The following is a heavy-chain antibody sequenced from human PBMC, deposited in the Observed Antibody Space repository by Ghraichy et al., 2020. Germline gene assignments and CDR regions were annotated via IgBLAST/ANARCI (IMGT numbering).Heavy chain of an antibody. Sequence: GGSLRLSCAASGFTFSDHYMDWVRQAPGRGLEWVGRITNKPSSYTTEYAASVKGRFTISRDDSANSLYLQMNSLETEDTAVYYCVRARLSWGYFDYWGQGALVTVSS. D-gene: IGHD3-16*01. CDR1: GFTFSDHY. V-gene: IGHV3-72*01. CDR3: VRARLSWGYFDY. J-gene: IGHJ4*02. CDR2: ITNKPSSYTT.